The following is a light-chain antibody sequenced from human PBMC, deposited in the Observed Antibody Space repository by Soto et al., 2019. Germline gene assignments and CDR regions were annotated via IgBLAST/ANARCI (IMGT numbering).Light chain of an antibody. CDR3: AAWDDSLNAAV. CDR1: TPNTGNNA. J-gene: IGLJ7*01. CDR2: YDD. V-gene: IGLV1-36*01. Sequence: QSVLIQPPSVSEAPGQRVTISCFGTTPNTGNNAVSWYQQVPGKAPKLLMYYDDILPSGVSDRFSGFKSGTSASLAIRGLQSEDEADYYCAAWDDSLNAAVFGGGTQLTVL.